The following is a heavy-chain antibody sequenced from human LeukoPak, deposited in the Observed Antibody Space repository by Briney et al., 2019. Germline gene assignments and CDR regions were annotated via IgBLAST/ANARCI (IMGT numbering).Heavy chain of an antibody. CDR3: ARFAYSGGHCWYYFDY. D-gene: IGHD2-21*02. CDR1: GYSISSSNY. J-gene: IGHJ4*02. Sequence: SETLSLTCAVSGYSISSSNYWGWIRQPPGKGLEWIGHIYYSGSIYYNPSLKSRVTISVDTSKNQFSLKLSSMTAADTAVYYCARFAYSGGHCWYYFDYWGQGTLVTVSS. CDR2: IYYSGSI. V-gene: IGHV4-28*05.